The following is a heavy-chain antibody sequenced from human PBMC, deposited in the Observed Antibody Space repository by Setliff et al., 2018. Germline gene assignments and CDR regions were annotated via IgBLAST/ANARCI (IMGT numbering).Heavy chain of an antibody. D-gene: IGHD4-17*01. V-gene: IGHV3-7*01. CDR2: IKQDESEK. CDR3: AKDLGDDGHYYYYMDV. CDR1: GFTFTNYW. Sequence: GGSLRLSCAASGFTFTNYWINWVRQAPGKGLEWVANIKQDESEKHYVGSVKGRFTISRDNARNSVYLQMNSLRAEDAAVYYCAKDLGDDGHYYYYMDVWGKGTTVTVSS. J-gene: IGHJ6*03.